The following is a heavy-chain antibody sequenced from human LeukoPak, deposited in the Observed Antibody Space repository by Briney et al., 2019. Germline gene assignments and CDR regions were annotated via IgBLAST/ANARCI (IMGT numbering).Heavy chain of an antibody. V-gene: IGHV4-34*01. D-gene: IGHD3-16*01. CDR3: ARGRLLMWFDP. CDR1: GGSFSGYY. CDR2: INHSGST. Sequence: SETLSLTCAVYGGSFSGYYWSWIRQPPGKGLEWIGEINHSGSTNYNPSLKSRVTISVDTSKKQYSLKLSSVTAADTAVYYCARGRLLMWFDPWGQGTLVTVSS. J-gene: IGHJ5*02.